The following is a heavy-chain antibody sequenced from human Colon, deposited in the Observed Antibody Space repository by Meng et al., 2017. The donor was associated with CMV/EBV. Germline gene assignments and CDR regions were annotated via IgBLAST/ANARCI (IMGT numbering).Heavy chain of an antibody. CDR2: IHDSGST. V-gene: IGHV4-61*01. CDR1: GGSVSSGSYY. J-gene: IGHJ6*02. CDR3: ARGIGGRAPLDV. Sequence: SETLSLTCSVSGGSVSSGSYYWSWIRQPPGKGLEWIGFIHDSGSTIYNPSLQRRVTISVDTSKNQFSLQLNSVTAADTAIYYCARGIGGRAPLDVWGPGTTVTVSS.